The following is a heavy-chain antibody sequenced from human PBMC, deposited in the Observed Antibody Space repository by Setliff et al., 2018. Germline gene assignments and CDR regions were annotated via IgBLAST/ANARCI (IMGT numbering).Heavy chain of an antibody. CDR3: AREQWLDPPGYYYMDV. D-gene: IGHD6-19*01. J-gene: IGHJ6*03. Sequence: ETLSLPCTVSGGSISSYYWSWIRQPAGKGLEWIGHIYIGGSANYNPSLKSRVTMSIDTSKNQFSLKLNSVTAADMAVYYCAREQWLDPPGYYYMDVWAKGTTVTVSS. V-gene: IGHV4-4*07. CDR1: GGSISSYY. CDR2: IYIGGSA.